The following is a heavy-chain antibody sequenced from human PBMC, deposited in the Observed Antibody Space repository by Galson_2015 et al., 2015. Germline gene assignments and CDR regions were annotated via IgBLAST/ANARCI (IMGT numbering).Heavy chain of an antibody. Sequence: SLRLSCAASGFTFSSYGMHWVRQAPGKGLEWVAVISYDGSNKYYADSVKGRFTISRDNSKNTLYLQMNSLRAEDTAVYYCAKDLAYYYDSSGYEMVFDYWGQGTLVTVSS. CDR1: GFTFSSYG. D-gene: IGHD3-22*01. CDR3: AKDLAYYYDSSGYEMVFDY. V-gene: IGHV3-30*18. CDR2: ISYDGSNK. J-gene: IGHJ4*02.